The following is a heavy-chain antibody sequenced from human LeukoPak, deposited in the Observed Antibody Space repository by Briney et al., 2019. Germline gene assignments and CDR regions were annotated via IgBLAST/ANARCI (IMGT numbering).Heavy chain of an antibody. Sequence: SETLSLTCTVSGGSISSSSYYWGWIRQPPGKGLEWIGSIYNSGSTYYNPSLKGRVTISADTSKNQFSLKLSSVTAADTAVYYCATQNPSSPFDYWGQGTLVSVSS. D-gene: IGHD2/OR15-2a*01. J-gene: IGHJ4*02. V-gene: IGHV4-39*01. CDR2: IYNSGST. CDR1: GGSISSSSYY. CDR3: ATQNPSSPFDY.